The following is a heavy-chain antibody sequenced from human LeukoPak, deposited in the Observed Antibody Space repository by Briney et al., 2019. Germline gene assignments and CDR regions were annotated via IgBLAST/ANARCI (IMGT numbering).Heavy chain of an antibody. CDR2: ISGSCGST. V-gene: IGHV3-23*01. J-gene: IGHJ6*02. D-gene: IGHD1-20*01. CDR3: AREQGDNWNPLWYGMDV. Sequence: GGSLRLSCAASGFTFSSYAMSWVRQAPGKGLEWVSAISGSCGSTYYADSVKGRFTISRDNSKNTLYLQMNSLRAEDTAVYYCAREQGDNWNPLWYGMDVWGQGTTVTVSS. CDR1: GFTFSSYA.